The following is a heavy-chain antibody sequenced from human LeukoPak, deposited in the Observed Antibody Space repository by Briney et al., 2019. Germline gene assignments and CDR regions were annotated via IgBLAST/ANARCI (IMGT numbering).Heavy chain of an antibody. Sequence: SETLSLTCTVSGGSISSYYWSWIRQPPGKGLEWIGYIYYSRSTNYNPSLKSRITISVDTSKNQFSLKLSSVTAADTAVYYCARLDDSSGYFHWGQGTLVTVSS. V-gene: IGHV4-59*08. D-gene: IGHD3-22*01. CDR1: GGSISSYY. CDR2: IYYSRST. CDR3: ARLDDSSGYFH. J-gene: IGHJ4*02.